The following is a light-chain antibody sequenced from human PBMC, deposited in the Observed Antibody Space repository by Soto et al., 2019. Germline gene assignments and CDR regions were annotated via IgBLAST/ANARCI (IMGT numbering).Light chain of an antibody. CDR1: SSDVGSYNL. CDR3: CSYAGSSTSLWI. CDR2: EGS. J-gene: IGLJ1*01. V-gene: IGLV2-23*01. Sequence: QSALTQPASVSGSPGQSITISCTGTSSDVGSYNLVSWYQQHPGKAPKLMIYEGSKRPSGVSNRFSGSKSGITASLTISGLQAEDEADYYCCSYAGSSTSLWIFGSGTKVTVL.